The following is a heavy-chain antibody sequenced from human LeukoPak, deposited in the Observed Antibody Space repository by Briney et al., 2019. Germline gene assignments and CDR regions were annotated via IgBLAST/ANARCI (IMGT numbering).Heavy chain of an antibody. CDR3: AREIPGAMTAFDI. CDR2: ISSSGSTI. V-gene: IGHV3-11*04. Sequence: GGSLRLSCAASGFTFSDYYMSWIRQAPGKGLEWVSYISSSGSTIYYADSVKGRFTISRDNAKNALYLQMNSLRVEDTAVYYCAREIPGAMTAFDIWGQGTMVTVSS. J-gene: IGHJ3*02. D-gene: IGHD2-2*01. CDR1: GFTFSDYY.